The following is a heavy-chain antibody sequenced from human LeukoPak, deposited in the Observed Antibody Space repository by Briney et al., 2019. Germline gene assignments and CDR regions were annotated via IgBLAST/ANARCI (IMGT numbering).Heavy chain of an antibody. CDR2: MSYDGSNK. CDR3: ARGSVGGMVTAIRY. D-gene: IGHD2-21*02. J-gene: IGHJ4*02. V-gene: IGHV3-30-3*01. CDR1: GFPFSSYA. Sequence: GGSLRLSFAASGFPFSSYAMHWVRQAPGKGLEWVAVMSYDGSNKYYADSVKGRFTISRNNSKNTLYLQMNSLRAEDTAVYYCARGSVGGMVTAIRYWGQGTLVTVSS.